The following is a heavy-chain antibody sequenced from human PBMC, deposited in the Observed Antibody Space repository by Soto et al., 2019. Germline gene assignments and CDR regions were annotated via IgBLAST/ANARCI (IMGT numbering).Heavy chain of an antibody. J-gene: IGHJ4*02. CDR3: ARGLYNGSSTDY. Sequence: QVQLVQSGAEVKKPGSSVKVSCKASGGTFSRYAISWLRQAPGQGLEWMGGIIPIFGTANYAQKFQGRVTLTEDESTSTAYMELSSLRSEDTAVYYCARGLYNGSSTDYWGQGTRVTVSS. CDR1: GGTFSRYA. CDR2: IIPIFGTA. V-gene: IGHV1-69*01. D-gene: IGHD1-26*01.